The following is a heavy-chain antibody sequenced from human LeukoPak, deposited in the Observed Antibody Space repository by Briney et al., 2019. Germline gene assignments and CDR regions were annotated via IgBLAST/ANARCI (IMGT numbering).Heavy chain of an antibody. CDR3: ARDEQQLAIDY. V-gene: IGHV1-46*01. CDR2: INPSGGST. CDR1: GYTFTSYY. D-gene: IGHD6-13*01. Sequence: ASVKVSCKASGYTFTSYYMRWVRQAPGQGLEWMGIINPSGGSTSYAQKFQGRVTMTRDTSTSTVYMELSSLRSEDTAVYYCARDEQQLAIDYWGQGTLVTVSS. J-gene: IGHJ4*02.